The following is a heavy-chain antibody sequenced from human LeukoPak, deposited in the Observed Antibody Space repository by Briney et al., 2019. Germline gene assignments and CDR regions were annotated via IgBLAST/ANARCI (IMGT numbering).Heavy chain of an antibody. J-gene: IGHJ4*02. Sequence: SETLSLTCTVSGGSISSSSYYWGWIRQPPGKGLEWIGSIYYSGSTYYNPSLKSRVTISVDTSKNQFSLKLSSVTAADTAVYYCARALYYYDSSGRRPPYPDFDYWGQGTLVTVSS. V-gene: IGHV4-39*07. D-gene: IGHD3-22*01. CDR2: IYYSGST. CDR3: ARALYYYDSSGRRPPYPDFDY. CDR1: GGSISSSSYY.